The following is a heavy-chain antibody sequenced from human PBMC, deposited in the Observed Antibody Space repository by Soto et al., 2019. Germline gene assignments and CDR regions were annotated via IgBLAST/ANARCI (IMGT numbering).Heavy chain of an antibody. CDR2: IYYSGST. Sequence: SETLSLTCTVSGGSISSYYWSWIRQPPGKGLEWIGYIYYSGSTNYNPSLKSRVTISVDTSKNQFSLKLSSVTAADTAVYYCARDKSVSTTFTYYYYGMDVWGQGTTVTVSS. J-gene: IGHJ6*02. CDR1: GGSISSYY. CDR3: ARDKSVSTTFTYYYYGMDV. D-gene: IGHD5-12*01. V-gene: IGHV4-59*01.